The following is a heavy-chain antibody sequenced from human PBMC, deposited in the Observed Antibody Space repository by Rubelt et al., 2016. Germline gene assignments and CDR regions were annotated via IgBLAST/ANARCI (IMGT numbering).Heavy chain of an antibody. D-gene: IGHD3-10*01. J-gene: IGHJ3*02. CDR2: DDDK. Sequence: DDDKRYSPSLKSRLTITKDTSKNQVVLTMTNMDPVDTATYYCAHRPYPHGSGSYRDAFDIWGQGTMVTVSS. V-gene: IGHV2-5*02. CDR3: AHRPYPHGSGSYRDAFDI.